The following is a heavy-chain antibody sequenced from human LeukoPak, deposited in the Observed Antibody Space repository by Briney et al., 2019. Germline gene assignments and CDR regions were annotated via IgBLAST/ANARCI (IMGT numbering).Heavy chain of an antibody. V-gene: IGHV4-39*07. CDR3: ARIVRDLRQLSDY. CDR1: GASIRSNYF. Sequence: PSETLSLTCTVSGASIRSNYFWGWFRQPPGKGPEWIGSASYSGSSQYNPSLKSRVTISMDTSKNQFSLRVNSVTAADTAVYYCARIVRDLRQLSDYWGQGTLVTVSS. J-gene: IGHJ4*02. CDR2: ASYSGSS. D-gene: IGHD5-18*01.